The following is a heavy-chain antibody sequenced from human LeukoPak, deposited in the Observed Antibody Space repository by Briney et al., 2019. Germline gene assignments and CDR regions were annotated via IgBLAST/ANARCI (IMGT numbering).Heavy chain of an antibody. D-gene: IGHD5-18*01. V-gene: IGHV1-2*02. CDR1: GYTFTGYY. CDR2: INPNSGGT. Sequence: GASVTVSCKASGYTFTGYYMHWVRQAPGQGLEWMGWINPNSGGTNYAQKFQGRVTMTRDTSISTAYMELSRLRSDDTAVYYCARENIRRGYSYGYPDYWGQGTLVTVSS. CDR3: ARENIRRGYSYGYPDY. J-gene: IGHJ4*02.